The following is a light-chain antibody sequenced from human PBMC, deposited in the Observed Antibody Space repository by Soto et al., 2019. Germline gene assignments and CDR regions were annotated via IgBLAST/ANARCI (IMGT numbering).Light chain of an antibody. CDR3: SSYAGSNNV. CDR2: EVS. Sequence: QSALTQPPSASGSPGQSVTLSCTGTSSDAGGYNYVSWYQQHPGKAPKLMIYEVSKRPSGVPDRFSGSKSGNTASLTVSGPQAWDEADYYCSSYAGSNNVFGTGTKVTV. J-gene: IGLJ1*01. CDR1: SSDAGGYNY. V-gene: IGLV2-8*01.